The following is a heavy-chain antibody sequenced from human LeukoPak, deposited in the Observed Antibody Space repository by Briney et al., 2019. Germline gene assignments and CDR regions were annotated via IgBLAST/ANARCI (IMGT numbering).Heavy chain of an antibody. D-gene: IGHD6-13*01. J-gene: IGHJ6*03. Sequence: GASVNVSCKASGDTFTGYYVHWVRQPPGQGPEWMGWINPVSGGAYYAEQFQNRVTMTRDRSISTAYMELSRLTSDDTAVYYCVREWQHLVAGADFYPYLMDVWGTGTTVTVSS. CDR3: VREWQHLVAGADFYPYLMDV. V-gene: IGHV1-2*02. CDR1: GDTFTGYY. CDR2: INPVSGGA.